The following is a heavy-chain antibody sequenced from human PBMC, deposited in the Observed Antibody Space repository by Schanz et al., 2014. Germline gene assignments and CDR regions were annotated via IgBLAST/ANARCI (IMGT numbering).Heavy chain of an antibody. V-gene: IGHV3-7*05. Sequence: EGQLAESGGGLVQPGGSLRLSCAVSGFTFSSYAMSWVRQAPGKGLEWVANIKQDGSEKYYVDAVKGRFTISRDNAKNSMYLHMKSLRGEDTAVYYCAREQIMAAAGLVDYWGHGTLVTVSS. D-gene: IGHD6-13*01. CDR2: IKQDGSEK. CDR1: GFTFSSYA. CDR3: AREQIMAAAGLVDY. J-gene: IGHJ4*01.